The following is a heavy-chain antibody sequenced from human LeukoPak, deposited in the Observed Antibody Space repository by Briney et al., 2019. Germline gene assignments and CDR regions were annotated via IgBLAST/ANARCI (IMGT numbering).Heavy chain of an antibody. V-gene: IGHV3-48*03. J-gene: IGHJ4*02. CDR3: ARGVAYYYDSSGYPNQTPFDY. CDR2: VSSSGSTI. D-gene: IGHD3-22*01. Sequence: GGSLRLSCAASGFTFSSYEMNWVRQAPGKGLEWVSYVSSSGSTIYYADSVKGRFTISRDNAKNSLYLQMNSLRAEDTAVYYCARGVAYYYDSSGYPNQTPFDYWGQGTLVTVSS. CDR1: GFTFSSYE.